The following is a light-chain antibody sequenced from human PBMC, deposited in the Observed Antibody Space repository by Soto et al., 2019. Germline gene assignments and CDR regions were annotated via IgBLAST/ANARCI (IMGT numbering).Light chain of an antibody. CDR3: QQYNDWPPLT. V-gene: IGKV3-15*01. J-gene: IGKJ4*01. CDR2: GAS. Sequence: EIVMTQSPATLSVSPGERATLSCRANQSVSSNLAWYQQKTGQAPRLLIYGASTRATGIPARFSGSGSGTEFTLTISSLQSEDFAVYYCQQYNDWPPLTFGGGTKVEIK. CDR1: QSVSSN.